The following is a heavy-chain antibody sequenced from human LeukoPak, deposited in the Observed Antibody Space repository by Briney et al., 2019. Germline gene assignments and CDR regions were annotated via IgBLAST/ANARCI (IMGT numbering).Heavy chain of an antibody. V-gene: IGHV3-23*01. CDR3: AKDRAIVTTSPFDY. CDR1: GFTLSNYA. D-gene: IGHD4-11*01. CDR2: ISGRGGST. Sequence: GGSLRLSCAASGFTLSNYAMSWVRQAPGKGLEWVSGISGRGGSTYYADSVKGRFTISRDNSKNTLFLQMNSLRAEDTAVYYCAKDRAIVTTSPFDYWGQGTLVTDSS. J-gene: IGHJ4*02.